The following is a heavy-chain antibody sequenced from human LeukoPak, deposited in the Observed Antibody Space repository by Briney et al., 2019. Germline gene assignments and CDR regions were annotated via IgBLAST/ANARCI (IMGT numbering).Heavy chain of an antibody. CDR1: GFTFSSYS. V-gene: IGHV3-7*01. CDR2: IKQDGSEK. J-gene: IGHJ6*03. D-gene: IGHD6-19*01. CDR3: ARDISSGWRHRFFYYYYMDV. Sequence: GGSLRLSCAASGFTFSSYSMNWVRQAPGKGLEWVANIKQDGSEKYYVDSVKGRFTISRDNAKNSLYLQMNSLRAEDTAVYYCARDISSGWRHRFFYYYYMDVWGKGTTVTISS.